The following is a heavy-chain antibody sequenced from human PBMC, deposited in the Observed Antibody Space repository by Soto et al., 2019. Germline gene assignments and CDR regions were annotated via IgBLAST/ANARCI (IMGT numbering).Heavy chain of an antibody. CDR1: GFTINRND. CDR2: MSFDGNHQ. D-gene: IGHD3-3*01. Sequence: QVHLVESGGGVVQPGGSLRLSCAASGFTINRNDMYWVRQAPGKGLEWVAVMSFDGNHQHYADSVKGRFTISRDNSKNTLSLEMNSLRRDDTAVYYSASCERFPRVGDDYYALVVSGQGTTVIVSS. CDR3: ASCERFPRVGDDYYALVV. J-gene: IGHJ6*02. V-gene: IGHV3-30*03.